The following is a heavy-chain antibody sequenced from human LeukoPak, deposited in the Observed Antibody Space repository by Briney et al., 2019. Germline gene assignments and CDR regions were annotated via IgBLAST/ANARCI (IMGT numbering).Heavy chain of an antibody. CDR3: ARDPPIAVAGTYDYYYYMDV. J-gene: IGHJ6*03. D-gene: IGHD6-19*01. CDR2: ISAYNGKT. Sequence: ASVKVSCKASGYTFTNYGITWMRQAPGQGLEWMGWISAYNGKTNYAQTLQGRVTMTTDTSTSTAYMELRSLRSDDTAVYYCARDPPIAVAGTYDYYYYMDVWGKGTTVTVSS. V-gene: IGHV1-18*01. CDR1: GYTFTNYG.